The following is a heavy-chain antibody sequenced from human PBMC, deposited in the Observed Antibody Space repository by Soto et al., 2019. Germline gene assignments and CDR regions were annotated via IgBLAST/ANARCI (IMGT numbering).Heavy chain of an antibody. CDR1: GGSISSYY. D-gene: IGHD3-3*01. CDR2: IYYSGST. J-gene: IGHJ4*02. CDR3: ARGENDFWSGYWRGDPFDY. V-gene: IGHV4-59*01. Sequence: SETLSLTCTVSGGSISSYYWSWIRQPPGKGLEWIGYIYYSGSTNYNPSLKSRVTMSVDTSKNQFSLKLSSVTAADTAVYYCARGENDFWSGYWRGDPFDYWGQGTQVTVSS.